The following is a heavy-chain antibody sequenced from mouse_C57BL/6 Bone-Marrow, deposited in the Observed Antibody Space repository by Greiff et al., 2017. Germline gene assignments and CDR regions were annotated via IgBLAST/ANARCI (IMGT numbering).Heavy chain of an antibody. Sequence: EVMLVESGGGLVKPGGSLKLSCAASGFTFSSYAMSWVRQTPEKRLEWVATISDGGSYTYYPDNVKGRFTISRDNAKNNLYLQMSHLKSEDTAMYYCARRWLHLDYFDYWGQGTTLTVSS. V-gene: IGHV5-4*03. CDR2: ISDGGSYT. CDR1: GFTFSSYA. CDR3: ARRWLHLDYFDY. J-gene: IGHJ2*01.